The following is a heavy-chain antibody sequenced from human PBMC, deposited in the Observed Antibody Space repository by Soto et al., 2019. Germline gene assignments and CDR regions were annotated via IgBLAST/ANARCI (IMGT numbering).Heavy chain of an antibody. CDR3: ARSQGSSTSLEIYYYYYYGMDV. CDR1: GGTFGSYA. CDR2: IIPIPGTA. V-gene: IGHV1-69*01. D-gene: IGHD2-2*01. J-gene: IGHJ6*02. Sequence: QVQLVQSGAEVKKPGSSVKVSCKASGGTFGSYAISWVRQAPGQGLEWMGGIIPIPGTANYEQKFQGRVTIAADESTSTAYMGLSSLISEDTAVYYCARSQGSSTSLEIYYYYYYGMDVWGQGTTVTVSS.